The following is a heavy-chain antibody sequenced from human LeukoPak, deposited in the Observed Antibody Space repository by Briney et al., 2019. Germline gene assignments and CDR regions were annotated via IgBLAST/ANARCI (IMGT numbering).Heavy chain of an antibody. J-gene: IGHJ6*02. D-gene: IGHD4-11*01. Sequence: GGSLRLSCAASGFTFSSYWMSCVRQAPGKGLEWVANIKQDGSEKYYVDSVKGRFTISRDNAKNSLYLQMNSLRAEDTAVYYCAGHTMTTVTTLAFYYYGMDVWGQGTTVTVSS. CDR2: IKQDGSEK. V-gene: IGHV3-7*03. CDR1: GFTFSSYW. CDR3: AGHTMTTVTTLAFYYYGMDV.